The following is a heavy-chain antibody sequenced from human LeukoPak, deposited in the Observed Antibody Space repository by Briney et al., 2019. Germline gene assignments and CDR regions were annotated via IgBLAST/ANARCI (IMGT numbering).Heavy chain of an antibody. CDR1: GFTFSSYA. CDR3: ARSYMAAAEFHY. CDR2: ISNSGGST. J-gene: IGHJ4*02. Sequence: GGSLRLSCAASGFTFSSYAMSWVRQAPGKGLEWVSAISNSGGSTYYADSVKGRFTISRDNSKNTLYLQMNSLRAEDTAVYYCARSYMAAAEFHYWGQGTLVTVSS. V-gene: IGHV3-23*01. D-gene: IGHD6-13*01.